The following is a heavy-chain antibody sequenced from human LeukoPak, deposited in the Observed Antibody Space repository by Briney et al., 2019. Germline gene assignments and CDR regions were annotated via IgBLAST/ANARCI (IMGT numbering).Heavy chain of an antibody. CDR2: IYPGDSDT. CDR3: ARQHYYDSSGYSPTPY. Sequence: EESLKISCKGSGYSFTSYWIGWVRQMPGKGLEWMGIIYPGDSDTRYSPSFQGQVTISADKSISTAYQQWSSLKASDTAMYYCARQHYYDSSGYSPTPYWGQGTLVTVSS. D-gene: IGHD3-22*01. CDR1: GYSFTSYW. V-gene: IGHV5-51*01. J-gene: IGHJ4*02.